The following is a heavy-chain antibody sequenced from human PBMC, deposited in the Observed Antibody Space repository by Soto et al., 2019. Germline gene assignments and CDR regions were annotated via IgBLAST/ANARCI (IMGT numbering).Heavy chain of an antibody. Sequence: EVQLLESGGGLVQPGGSLRLSCAASGFTFSSYAMSWVRQAPGKGLEWVSAISGSGGSTYYADSVKGRFTISRDNSKNKLYLQMNSLRAEDTAVYYCAKDYTVSPYRYYFDYWGQGTLVTVSS. CDR1: GFTFSSYA. D-gene: IGHD4-17*01. J-gene: IGHJ4*02. CDR2: ISGSGGST. CDR3: AKDYTVSPYRYYFDY. V-gene: IGHV3-23*01.